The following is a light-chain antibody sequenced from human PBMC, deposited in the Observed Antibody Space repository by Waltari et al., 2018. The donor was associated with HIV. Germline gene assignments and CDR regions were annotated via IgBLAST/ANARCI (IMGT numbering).Light chain of an antibody. CDR1: RPHSGARYD. CDR2: GNS. V-gene: IGLV1-40*01. CDR3: QSYDSSLSGWV. Sequence: QSVLTTPPSVYGAPGPRVTITCTGNRPHSGARYDVPCYQQLPGTAPNLLIYGNSNRPSGVPDRFSGSKSGTSASLAITGLQAEYEADYYCQSYDSSLSGWVFGGGTKLTVL. J-gene: IGLJ3*02.